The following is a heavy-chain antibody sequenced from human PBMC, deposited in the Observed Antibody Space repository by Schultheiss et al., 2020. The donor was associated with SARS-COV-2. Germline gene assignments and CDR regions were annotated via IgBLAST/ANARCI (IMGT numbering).Heavy chain of an antibody. D-gene: IGHD3-3*01. CDR3: SKYYDFWSDYYSRYYYYMDV. CDR2: IKQDGSEK. CDR1: GFTFSTYN. J-gene: IGHJ6*03. V-gene: IGHV3-7*03. Sequence: GGSLRLSCAASGFTFSTYNMHWVRQAPGKGLEWVANIKQDGSEKYYVDSVKGRFTISRDNAKNSLYLQMNSLRAEDTAVYYCSKYYDFWSDYYSRYYYYMDVWGKGTTVTVSS.